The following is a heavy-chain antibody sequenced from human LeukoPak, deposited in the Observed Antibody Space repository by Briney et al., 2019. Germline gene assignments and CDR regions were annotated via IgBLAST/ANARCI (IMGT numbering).Heavy chain of an antibody. J-gene: IGHJ4*02. V-gene: IGHV3-7*03. D-gene: IGHD3-16*01. CDR3: ARDYWRSLEY. CDR2: INEDGNTK. Sequence: GGSLRLSCAASGFTFRNYWMSWVRQAPRKGLEWVAIINEDGNTKYYVDSLKSRFTISRDNAKNSLYLQMSSLRAEDTAVYYCARDYWRSLEYWGQGTLVTVSS. CDR1: GFTFRNYW.